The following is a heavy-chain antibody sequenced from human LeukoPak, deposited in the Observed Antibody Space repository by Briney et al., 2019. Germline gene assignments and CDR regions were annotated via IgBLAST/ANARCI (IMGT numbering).Heavy chain of an antibody. Sequence: GGSLRLSCAASGFTFSEYYINWIRQAPGKGLEWVSDISSSGRLMQYADSVRGRFTITRDNAQNFMSLQMNNLKPEDTAVYYCARDTNNGLDVWGRGTTVTVS. CDR3: ARDTNNGLDV. J-gene: IGHJ6*02. CDR1: GFTFSEYY. V-gene: IGHV3-11*01. CDR2: ISSSGRLM. D-gene: IGHD1-14*01.